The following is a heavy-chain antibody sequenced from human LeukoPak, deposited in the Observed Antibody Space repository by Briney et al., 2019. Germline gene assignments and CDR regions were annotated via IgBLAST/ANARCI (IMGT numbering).Heavy chain of an antibody. V-gene: IGHV3-33*01. Sequence: ERSLRLSCAASGFTFRNYGMHWVRQAPDKGLEWVAVIWYDENNKSYADSVKDRFTISRDNSKNTLYLQMNSLRAEDTAVYYCARDRFYYDSRAYFTREFYHYGMDVWGQGTTVTVSS. J-gene: IGHJ6*02. CDR1: GFTFRNYG. CDR2: IWYDENNK. CDR3: ARDRFYYDSRAYFTREFYHYGMDV. D-gene: IGHD3-22*01.